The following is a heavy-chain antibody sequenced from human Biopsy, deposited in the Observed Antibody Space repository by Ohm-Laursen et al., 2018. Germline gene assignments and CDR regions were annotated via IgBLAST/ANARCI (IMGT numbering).Heavy chain of an antibody. D-gene: IGHD3-22*01. CDR1: GGSISNNNYY. V-gene: IGHV4-39*01. CDR3: ARDYDTSGYYYVS. CDR2: IFYRGST. J-gene: IGHJ5*02. Sequence: TLSLTWTVSGGSISNNNYYWGWIRQPPGKGLEWIGSIFYRGSTHYKPSLKSRVNISVDTSKNQFSLKLNFVTAADTAVYYCARDYDTSGYYYVSWGQGTLVTVSS.